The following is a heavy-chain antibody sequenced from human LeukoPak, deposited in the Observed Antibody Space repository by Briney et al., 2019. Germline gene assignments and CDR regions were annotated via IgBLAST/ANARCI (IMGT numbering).Heavy chain of an antibody. J-gene: IGHJ4*02. CDR1: GYTFTSYG. V-gene: IGHV1-18*01. D-gene: IGHD3-9*01. Sequence: ASVKVSCKASGYTFTSYGISWVRQAPGQGLEWMGWISAYNGNTNYAQKLQGRVTMTTDTSTSTAYMELRSLRSDDTAVYYCARVSSTLLRYFDWLGCFDYWGQGTLVTVSS. CDR2: ISAYNGNT. CDR3: ARVSSTLLRYFDWLGCFDY.